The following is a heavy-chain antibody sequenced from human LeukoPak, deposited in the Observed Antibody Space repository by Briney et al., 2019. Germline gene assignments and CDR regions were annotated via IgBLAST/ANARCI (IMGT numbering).Heavy chain of an antibody. V-gene: IGHV3-7*01. CDR1: GFPFSSHW. D-gene: IGHD6-19*01. CDR3: ASGGGWVFNN. J-gene: IGHJ4*02. CDR2: INQDGSEK. Sequence: GSLRLSCAAFGFPFSSHWLSWFRQSPGKGLEWVAHINQDGSEKYYVDSVKGRFTISRDNARNSQYLQMNSLRAEDTAVYYCASGGGWVFNNWGQGTLVTVSS.